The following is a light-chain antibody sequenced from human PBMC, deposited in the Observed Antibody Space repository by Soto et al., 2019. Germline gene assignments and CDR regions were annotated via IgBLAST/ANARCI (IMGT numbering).Light chain of an antibody. V-gene: IGKV1-5*01. CDR3: QQYNSYPYT. J-gene: IGKJ2*01. CDR1: QSISTW. CDR2: DAS. Sequence: DIQMTQSPSTVSASVGDAVTITCRASQSISTWLAWYQQKPGKAPNLLIYDASTLESGGPSGVSGSGSGTEFTLTISSLQPDDSATYYCQQYNSYPYTFGQGTKLEIK.